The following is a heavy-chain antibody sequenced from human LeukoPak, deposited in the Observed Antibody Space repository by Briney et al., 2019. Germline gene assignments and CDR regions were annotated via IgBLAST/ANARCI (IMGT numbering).Heavy chain of an antibody. CDR3: ARNSGISYGYPFDF. V-gene: IGHV4-59*08. CDR2: IYYSGST. J-gene: IGHJ4*02. Sequence: SETLSLTCTVSGVSINSYYWNWLRQPPGKGQEGIGYIYYSGSTNYNPSLESRVTMSRDASKNQFSLKLTSVTAADTAVYYCARNSGISYGYPFDFWGRGTLVTVSS. D-gene: IGHD5-18*01. CDR1: GVSINSYY.